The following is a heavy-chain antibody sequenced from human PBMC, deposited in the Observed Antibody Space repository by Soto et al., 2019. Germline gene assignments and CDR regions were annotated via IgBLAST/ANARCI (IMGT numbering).Heavy chain of an antibody. D-gene: IGHD3-10*01. CDR3: ARDGTVLLWFGELLKRENWFDP. J-gene: IGHJ5*02. CDR2: IIPIFGTA. Sequence: QVQLVQSGAEVKKPGSSVKVSCKASGGTFSSYAISWVRQAPGQGLEWMGGIIPIFGTANYAQKFQGRVTITADESTSTAYIELSSLRSEDTAVYYCARDGTVLLWFGELLKRENWFDPWGQGTLVTVSS. CDR1: GGTFSSYA. V-gene: IGHV1-69*01.